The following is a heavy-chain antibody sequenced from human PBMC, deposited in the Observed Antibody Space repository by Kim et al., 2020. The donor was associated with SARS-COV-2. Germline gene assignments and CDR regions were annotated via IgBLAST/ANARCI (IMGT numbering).Heavy chain of an antibody. CDR2: IYYSRST. D-gene: IGHD4-17*01. V-gene: IGHV4-31*03. CDR1: GGSISSDGYY. Sequence: SETLSLTCTVSGGSISSDGYYWICIRQHPGKGLDWIGYIYYSRSTYYNPYLKSRVTISVDTSKNQFSLKLSSVTAADTAVYYCATSDGDYSSFYYYYGMDVWGQGTLVTVSS. CDR3: ATSDGDYSSFYYYYGMDV. J-gene: IGHJ6*02.